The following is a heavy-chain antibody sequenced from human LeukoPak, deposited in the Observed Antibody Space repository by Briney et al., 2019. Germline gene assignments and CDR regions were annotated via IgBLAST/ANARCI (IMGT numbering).Heavy chain of an antibody. D-gene: IGHD2-2*01. CDR3: ARNATLPLLGY. Sequence: SETLSLTCTVSGGSISSSSYYWGWIRQPPGKGLEWIGSIYYSVSTYYNPSRKSQVTISVDTSKNQFSLKLSSVTAADTAVYYCARNATLPLLGYWGQGTLVTVSS. J-gene: IGHJ4*02. V-gene: IGHV4-39*01. CDR2: IYYSVST. CDR1: GGSISSSSYY.